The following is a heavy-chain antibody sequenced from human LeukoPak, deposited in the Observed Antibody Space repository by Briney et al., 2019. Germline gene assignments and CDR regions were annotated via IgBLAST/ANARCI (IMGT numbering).Heavy chain of an antibody. CDR3: ARGGYYYDSSGYYPPGAFDI. CDR2: ISAYNGNT. Sequence: ASVKVSCKASGYTFSNYGISWVRQAPGQGLEWMGWISAYNGNTVYAQKVQGRVTMTTDTSTSTAYTELRGLRSDDTAVYYCARGGYYYDSSGYYPPGAFDIWGQGTMVTVSS. D-gene: IGHD3-22*01. CDR1: GYTFSNYG. V-gene: IGHV1-18*01. J-gene: IGHJ3*02.